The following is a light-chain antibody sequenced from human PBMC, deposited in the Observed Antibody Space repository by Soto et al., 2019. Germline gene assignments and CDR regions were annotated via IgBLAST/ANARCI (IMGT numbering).Light chain of an antibody. V-gene: IGKV1-12*01. J-gene: IGKJ5*01. CDR3: QQTNSFPLT. CDR2: AAS. Sequence: QRTQSQYSVSASVGDSVTITCRASQGISDGLAWYQQKSGKAPKLLIYAASSLQSGVPSRFSGSRSGTDFILTISSLPPEDFATYYCQQTNSFPLTFGQGTRLAI. CDR1: QGISDG.